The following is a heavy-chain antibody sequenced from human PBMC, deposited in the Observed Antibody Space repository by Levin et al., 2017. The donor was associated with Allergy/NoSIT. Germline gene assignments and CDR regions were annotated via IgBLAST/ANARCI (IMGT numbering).Heavy chain of an antibody. V-gene: IGHV4-30-4*01. D-gene: IGHD3-3*01. J-gene: IGHJ6*02. CDR3: ASFKFWSGYLRYYYYGMDV. CDR2: IYYSGST. Sequence: PSETLSLTCTVSGGSISSGDYYWSWIRQPPGKGLEWIGYIYYSGSTYYNPSLKSRVTISVDTSKNQFSLKLSSVTAADTAVYYCASFKFWSGYLRYYYYGMDVWGQGTTVTVSS. CDR1: GGSISSGDYY.